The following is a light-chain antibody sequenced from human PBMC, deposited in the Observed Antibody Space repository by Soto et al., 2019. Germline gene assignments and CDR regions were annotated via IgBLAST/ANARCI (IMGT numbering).Light chain of an antibody. CDR2: MTS. J-gene: IGKJ1*01. CDR3: MQPLHTPWT. V-gene: IGKV2-28*01. Sequence: DIVLTQSPLSLPVSPGEPASISCRSSQRLLNRNGYNYLDWFVQKPGQSPQLLIYMTSNRSPGVPDRFSGSGSGTDFTLKISRVEAEDVGVYYCMQPLHTPWTFGQGTKWIS. CDR1: QRLLNRNGYNY.